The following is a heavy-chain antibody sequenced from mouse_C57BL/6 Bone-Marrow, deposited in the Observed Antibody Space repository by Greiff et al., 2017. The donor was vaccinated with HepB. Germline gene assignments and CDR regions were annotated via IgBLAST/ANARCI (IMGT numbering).Heavy chain of an antibody. CDR1: GFTFSDYG. J-gene: IGHJ4*01. CDR3: ARDYDGVRAMDY. Sequence: EVHLVESGGGLVKPGGSLKLSCAASGFTFSDYGMHWVRQAPEKGLEWVAYISSGSSTIYYADTVKGRFTISRDNAKNTLFLQMTSLRSEDTAMYYCARDYDGVRAMDYWGQGTSVTVSS. V-gene: IGHV5-17*01. CDR2: ISSGSSTI. D-gene: IGHD2-4*01.